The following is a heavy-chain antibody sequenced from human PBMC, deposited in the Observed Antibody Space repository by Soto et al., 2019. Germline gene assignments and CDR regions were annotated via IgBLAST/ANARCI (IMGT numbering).Heavy chain of an antibody. Sequence: GGSLRLSCAASGFTFSSYGMHWVRQAPGKGLEWLAVISYDGSNKYYADSVKGRLNLSRDNSKYTLYLEMNSRRAEDTAVYDCAKDGSSSSWFGPWGQGTLVTVSS. D-gene: IGHD6-6*01. CDR1: GFTFSSYG. V-gene: IGHV3-30*18. CDR2: ISYDGSNK. J-gene: IGHJ5*02. CDR3: AKDGSSSSWFGP.